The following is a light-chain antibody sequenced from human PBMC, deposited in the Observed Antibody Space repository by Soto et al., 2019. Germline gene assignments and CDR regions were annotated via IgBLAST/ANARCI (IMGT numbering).Light chain of an antibody. CDR1: QSVSSN. CDR3: KQRSHWPRT. Sequence: EIVLTQSPGTLSLSPGERATLSCRASQSVSSNLAWYQQKPGQAPRLLIYGAYTRATGTPARFSGSGSGTEFTLTIRSLQSEDFGVYYCKQRSHWPRTFGQGTKVDIK. V-gene: IGKV3-15*01. J-gene: IGKJ1*01. CDR2: GAY.